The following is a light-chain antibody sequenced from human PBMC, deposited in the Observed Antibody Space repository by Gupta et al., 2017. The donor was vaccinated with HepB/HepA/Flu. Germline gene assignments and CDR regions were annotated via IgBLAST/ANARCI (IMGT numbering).Light chain of an antibody. V-gene: IGLV3-1*01. Sequence: SFELTQPHSVSVSPGQTASITCSGDTLGDKFASWYQQKPGQSPVLVIYQDNKRPSGVPERFSGSNSGNTATLTISGTQAMDEADYYCQAWDSSTYVFGTGTKVTVL. CDR3: QAWDSSTYV. CDR2: QDN. CDR1: TLGDKF. J-gene: IGLJ1*01.